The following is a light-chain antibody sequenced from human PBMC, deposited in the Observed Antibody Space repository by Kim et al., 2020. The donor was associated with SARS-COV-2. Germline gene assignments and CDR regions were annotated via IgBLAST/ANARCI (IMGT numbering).Light chain of an antibody. CDR2: DAS. J-gene: IGKJ5*01. CDR1: RHINNH. V-gene: IGKV1-33*01. CDR3: QHSEGVPL. Sequence: DIQMTQSPSSLSASVGDRVTITCQASRHINNHLNWYQQKPGKAPKLLIYDASNLETGVPSRFSGSGFGTDFTFSISGLQPEDFATYYCQHSEGVPLFGQGTRLEIK.